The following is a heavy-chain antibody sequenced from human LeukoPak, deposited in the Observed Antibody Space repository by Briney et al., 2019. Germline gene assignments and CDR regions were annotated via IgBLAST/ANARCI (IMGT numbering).Heavy chain of an antibody. CDR1: GFTVSSNY. CDR3: ARANEWLRYFDY. V-gene: IGHV3-53*01. D-gene: IGHD5-12*01. Sequence: GGSLRLSCAASGFTVSSNYMSWVRQAPGKGLEWVSVIYSGGSTSYADSVKGRFTISRDNSRKTLFLQMNSLRAEDTAVYYCARANEWLRYFDYWGQGTLVTISS. CDR2: IYSGGST. J-gene: IGHJ4*02.